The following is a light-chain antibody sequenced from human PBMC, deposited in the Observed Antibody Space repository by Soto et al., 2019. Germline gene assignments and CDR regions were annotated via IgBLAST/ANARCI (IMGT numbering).Light chain of an antibody. J-gene: IGLJ1*01. CDR1: SSDVGGYKC. V-gene: IGLV2-8*01. Sequence: QSALTQPPSASGSPGQSVTISCTGTSSDVGGYKCVSWYHQHPGKAPKLMIFEVNKRPSGVPDRFSGSKSGNTASLTVSGLQAEDEADYYCSSYAGINNLGVFGTGTKLTVL. CDR2: EVN. CDR3: SSYAGINNLGV.